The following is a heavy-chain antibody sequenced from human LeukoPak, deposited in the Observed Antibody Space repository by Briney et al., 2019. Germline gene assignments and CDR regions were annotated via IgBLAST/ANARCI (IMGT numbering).Heavy chain of an antibody. D-gene: IGHD1-26*01. CDR2: IKQDGSEK. Sequence: GGSLRLSCAASGFTFSSYWMSWVRQAPGKGLEWVANIKQDGSEKYYVDSVKGRFTISRDNAKNSLYLQRNSLRAEDTAVYYCARVYSGSYYSVWGQGTLVTVSS. V-gene: IGHV3-7*01. CDR3: ARVYSGSYYSV. J-gene: IGHJ4*02. CDR1: GFTFSSYW.